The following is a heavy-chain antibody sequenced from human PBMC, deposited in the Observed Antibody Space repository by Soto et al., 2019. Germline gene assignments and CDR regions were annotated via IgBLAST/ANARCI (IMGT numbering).Heavy chain of an antibody. J-gene: IGHJ6*02. CDR3: ARDRAARGSAYYYYYYGMDV. CDR2: ISSSGSTI. V-gene: IGHV3-48*03. Sequence: PGGSLRLSCAASGFTFSSYEMNWVRQAPGKGLEWVSYISSSGSTIYYADSVKGRFTISRDNAKNSLYLQMNSLRAEDTAVYYCARDRAARGSAYYYYYYGMDVWGQGTTVTVYS. CDR1: GFTFSSYE. D-gene: IGHD5-18*01.